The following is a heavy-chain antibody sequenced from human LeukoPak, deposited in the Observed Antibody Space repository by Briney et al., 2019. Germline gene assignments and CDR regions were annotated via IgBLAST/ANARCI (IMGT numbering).Heavy chain of an antibody. CDR3: AKDTYAYCSGGSCYPNY. J-gene: IGHJ4*02. CDR2: IRYDGSNK. CDR1: GFTFSSYG. V-gene: IGHV3-30*02. Sequence: GGSLRLSCAASGFTFSSYGMHWVRQVPGKGLEWVAFIRYDGSNKYYADSVKGRFTISRDNSKNTLYLQMNSLRAEDTAVYYCAKDTYAYCSGGSCYPNYWGQGTLVTVSS. D-gene: IGHD2-15*01.